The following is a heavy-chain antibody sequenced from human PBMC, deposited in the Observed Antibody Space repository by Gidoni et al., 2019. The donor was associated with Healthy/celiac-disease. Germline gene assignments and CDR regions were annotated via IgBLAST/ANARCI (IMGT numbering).Heavy chain of an antibody. J-gene: IGHJ4*02. D-gene: IGHD3-16*02. CDR3: ARDFLGELSLDY. Sequence: GSNKYYADSVKGRFTISRDNSKNTLYLQMNSLRAEDTAVYYCARDFLGELSLDYWGQGTLVTVSS. V-gene: IGHV3-33*01. CDR2: GSNK.